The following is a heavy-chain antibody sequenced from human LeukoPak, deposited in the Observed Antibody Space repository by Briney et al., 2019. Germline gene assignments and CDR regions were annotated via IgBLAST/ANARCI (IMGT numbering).Heavy chain of an antibody. CDR2: IGGSGDTT. CDR1: GFTFSNYA. CDR3: AKDAGTSSGWHYFDY. J-gene: IGHJ4*02. D-gene: IGHD6-19*01. V-gene: IGHV3-23*01. Sequence: PGGSLRLSCAASGFTFSNYAMTWVRQAPGKGLEWVSAIGGSGDTTYYADSVKGRFTISRDNSKNTLYLQMNSLRAEDTAVYYCAKDAGTSSGWHYFDYWGQGTLVTVSS.